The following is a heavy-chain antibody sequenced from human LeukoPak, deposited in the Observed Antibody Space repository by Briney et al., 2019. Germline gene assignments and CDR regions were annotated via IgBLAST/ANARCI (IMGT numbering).Heavy chain of an antibody. Sequence: PGGSLRLSCAASGFTFSSYGMHWVRQAPGKGLEWVAVISYDGSNKYYADSVKGRFTISRDNSKNTLYLQMNSLRAEDTAVYYCARGIMTTVTTPYWYFDLWGRGTLVTVSS. CDR1: GFTFSSYG. J-gene: IGHJ2*01. D-gene: IGHD4-17*01. CDR2: ISYDGSNK. V-gene: IGHV3-30*03. CDR3: ARGIMTTVTTPYWYFDL.